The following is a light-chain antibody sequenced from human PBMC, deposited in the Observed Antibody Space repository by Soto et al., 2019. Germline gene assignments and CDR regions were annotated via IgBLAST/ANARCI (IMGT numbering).Light chain of an antibody. Sequence: QSVLTQPPSASGTPGQRVTISCSGSSSNIGSNYVYWYQQLPGTAPKLLIYRNNQRPSGVPDRFSGSKSGTSASLAISGLRSEDEADYYCAAWDDSLSGLVFGGGTKDRP. J-gene: IGLJ2*01. CDR3: AAWDDSLSGLV. CDR2: RNN. CDR1: SSNIGSNY. V-gene: IGLV1-47*01.